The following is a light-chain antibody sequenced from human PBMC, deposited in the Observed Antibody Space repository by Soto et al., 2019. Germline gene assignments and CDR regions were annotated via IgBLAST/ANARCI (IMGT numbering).Light chain of an antibody. CDR3: QKYSSVPV. CDR1: QGIRNF. J-gene: IGKJ3*01. CDR2: AAS. Sequence: DMQMTQSPTSLSASVGDRVTITCRASQGIRNFVAWYQQKPGKAPKLLIYAASTLQSGVPSRFSGSGSGTDFNLTINSLQPEDVATYSCQKYSSVPVFGPGTKVEIK. V-gene: IGKV1-27*01.